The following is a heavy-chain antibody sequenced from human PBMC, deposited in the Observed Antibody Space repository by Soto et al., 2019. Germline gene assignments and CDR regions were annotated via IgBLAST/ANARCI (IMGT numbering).Heavy chain of an antibody. J-gene: IGHJ4*02. CDR2: IFDSGNA. CDR1: GGSINSYC. Sequence: QVQLQESGPGLVKPSETLSLTCTVSGGSINSYCWSWIRQPPGKGLEWIAYIFDSGNANYNPSLRCRATISVDTSKNQCSLKLTSVTAADTAVYYCARHRRTTVAKFYFDNWGQGALVTVSS. V-gene: IGHV4-59*08. CDR3: ARHRRTTVAKFYFDN. D-gene: IGHD4-4*01.